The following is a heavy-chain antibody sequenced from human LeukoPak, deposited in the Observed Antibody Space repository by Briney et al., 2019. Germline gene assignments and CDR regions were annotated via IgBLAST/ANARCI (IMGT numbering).Heavy chain of an antibody. D-gene: IGHD5-12*01. CDR2: IHYSGST. J-gene: IGHJ5*01. Sequence: NPSETLSLTCSVPGGSISSSSYYWDWIRQPPGKGPEWIGYIHYSGSTHYNPALMSRLTISADTSKNQFALKMSSVTAADTAVYYCGRHGYSDYGIDSWGQGTLVTVSS. V-gene: IGHV4-39*01. CDR1: GGSISSSSYY. CDR3: GRHGYSDYGIDS.